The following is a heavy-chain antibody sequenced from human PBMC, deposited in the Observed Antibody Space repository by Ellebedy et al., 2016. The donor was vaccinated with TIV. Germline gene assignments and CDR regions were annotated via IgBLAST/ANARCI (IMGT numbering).Heavy chain of an antibody. J-gene: IGHJ6*02. CDR1: GFSFSDYS. V-gene: IGHV3-48*01. Sequence: GESLKISXAVSGFSFSDYSMNWVRQAPGKGLEWVSYISTSSLSIYYADSVKGRFTISRDNAANSLYLQMNSLRAEDTAVYYCARSKAAVYYYGMDVWGQGTTVTVSS. CDR2: ISTSSLSI. CDR3: ARSKAAVYYYGMDV.